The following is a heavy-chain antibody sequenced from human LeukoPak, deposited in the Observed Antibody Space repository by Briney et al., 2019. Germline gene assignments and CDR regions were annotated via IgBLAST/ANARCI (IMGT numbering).Heavy chain of an antibody. CDR1: GYTFTSYD. D-gene: IGHD7-27*01. V-gene: IGHV1-8*01. Sequence: ASVKVSCKASGYTFTSYDFNWLRQATGQGPEWMGWMNPNSGATGYAQKFQGRVTMTRSASINTAYMELTNLRSEDTAVYYCARAXRSWGFDYWGQGTLVTVSS. CDR3: ARAXRSWGFDY. CDR2: MNPNSGAT. J-gene: IGHJ4*02.